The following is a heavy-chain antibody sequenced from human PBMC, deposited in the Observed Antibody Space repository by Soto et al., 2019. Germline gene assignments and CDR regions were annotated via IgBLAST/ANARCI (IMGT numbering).Heavy chain of an antibody. CDR1: GFTFSSYA. CDR3: ATKRGSGSYYFDY. D-gene: IGHD3-3*01. Sequence: VQLVESGGGVVQPGRSLRLSCAASGFTFSSYAMHWVRQAPGKGLEWVAVISYDGSNKYYADSVKGRFTISRDNSKNTLYLQMNSLRAEDTAVYYCATKRGSGSYYFDYWGQGTLVTVSS. V-gene: IGHV3-30-3*01. J-gene: IGHJ4*02. CDR2: ISYDGSNK.